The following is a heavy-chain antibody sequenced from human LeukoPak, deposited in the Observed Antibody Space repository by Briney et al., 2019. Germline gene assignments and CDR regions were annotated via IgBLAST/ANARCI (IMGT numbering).Heavy chain of an antibody. CDR2: MNPNSGNT. CDR3: ARRAGKWLVRDYYYMDV. D-gene: IGHD5-24*01. V-gene: IGHV1-8*03. Sequence: GASVKVSCKASGYTFTSYDINWVRQATGRGLEWMGWMNPNSGNTGYAQKFQGRVTITRNTSISTAYMELSSLRSEDTAVYYCARRAGKWLVRDYYYMDVWGKGTTVTVSS. CDR1: GYTFTSYD. J-gene: IGHJ6*03.